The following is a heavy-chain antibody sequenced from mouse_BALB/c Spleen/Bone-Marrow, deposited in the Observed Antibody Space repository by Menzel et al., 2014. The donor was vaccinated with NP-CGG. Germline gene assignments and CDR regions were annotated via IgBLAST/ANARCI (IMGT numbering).Heavy chain of an antibody. D-gene: IGHD1-1*01. CDR3: ARGRTTVVSDY. V-gene: IGHV1-69*02. Sequence: VQLQQSEAEVVKPGATVKVSCKASGYTFTNYWMQWVKQRPGQGLEWIGEIEPSDSYTNYNQDFKGKATMTVDKSSSTAYMQLSSLTSEDSAVYYCARGRTTVVSDYWGQGTSLTVSS. CDR1: GYTFTNYW. CDR2: IEPSDSYT. J-gene: IGHJ2*02.